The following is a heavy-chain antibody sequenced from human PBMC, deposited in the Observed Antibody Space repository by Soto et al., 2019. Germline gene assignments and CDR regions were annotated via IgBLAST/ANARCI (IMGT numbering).Heavy chain of an antibody. V-gene: IGHV4-34*01. D-gene: IGHD3-16*01. CDR3: ARHAAYDSVWGKSDGSDY. CDR2: INHSGST. CDR1: GGSFSGYY. Sequence: PSETLSLTCAVYGGSFSGYYWSWIRQPPGKGLEWIGEINHSGSTNYNPSLKSRVTISVDTSKNQFSLHLSSVTAADTAVYYCARHAAYDSVWGKSDGSDYWGQGTLVTVSS. J-gene: IGHJ4*02.